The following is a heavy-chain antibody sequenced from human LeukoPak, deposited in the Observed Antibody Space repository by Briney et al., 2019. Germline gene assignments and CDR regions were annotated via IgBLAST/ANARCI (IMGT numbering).Heavy chain of an antibody. CDR2: IYYSGST. CDR3: ARSGWFGELYEKYYFDY. Sequence: SETLSLTCTVSGGSISSYYWSWIRQPPGKGLEWIGYIYYSGSTNYNPSLKSRVTISVDTSKNQFSLKLSSVTAADTAMYYCARSGWFGELYEKYYFDYWGQGTLVTVSS. CDR1: GGSISSYY. V-gene: IGHV4-59*08. J-gene: IGHJ4*02. D-gene: IGHD3-10*01.